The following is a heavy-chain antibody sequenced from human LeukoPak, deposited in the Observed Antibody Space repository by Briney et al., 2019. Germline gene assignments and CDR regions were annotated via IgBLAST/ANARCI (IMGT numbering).Heavy chain of an antibody. CDR1: GGSISSSSYY. Sequence: ASETLSLTCTVSGGSISSSSYYWGWIRQPPGKGLEWIGSIYYSGSTYYNPSLKSRVTISVDTSKNQFSLKLSSVTAADTAVYYCAARGDYYDSGGYVGYWGQGTLVTVSS. CDR3: AARGDYYDSGGYVGY. J-gene: IGHJ4*02. CDR2: IYYSGST. D-gene: IGHD3-22*01. V-gene: IGHV4-39*01.